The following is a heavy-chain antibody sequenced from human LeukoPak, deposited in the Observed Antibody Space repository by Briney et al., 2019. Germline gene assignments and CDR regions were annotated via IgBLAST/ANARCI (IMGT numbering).Heavy chain of an antibody. CDR2: INHSGST. CDR1: GGSFSGYY. CDR3: ATAITYCSSTSCYVWFDP. D-gene: IGHD2-2*01. V-gene: IGHV4-34*01. J-gene: IGHJ5*02. Sequence: SETLSLTCAVYGGSFSGYYWSWIRQPPGKGQEWIGEINHSGSTNYNPSLKSRVTISVDTSKNQFSLKLSSVTAADTAVYYCATAITYCSSTSCYVWFDPWGQGTLVTVFS.